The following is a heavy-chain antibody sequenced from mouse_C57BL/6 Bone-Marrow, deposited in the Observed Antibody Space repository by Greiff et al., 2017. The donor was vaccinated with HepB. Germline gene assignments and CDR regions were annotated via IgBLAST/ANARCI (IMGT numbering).Heavy chain of an antibody. CDR2: IDPENGDT. D-gene: IGHD1-1*01. J-gene: IGHJ1*03. V-gene: IGHV14-4*01. CDR1: GFNIKDDY. CDR3: TAPDYYGSSYWYFDV. Sequence: VQLKESGAELVRPGASVKLSCTASGFNIKDDYMHWVKQRPEQGLEWIGWIDPENGDTEYASKFQGKATITADTSSNTAYLQLSSLTSEDTAVYYWTAPDYYGSSYWYFDVWGTGTTVTVSS.